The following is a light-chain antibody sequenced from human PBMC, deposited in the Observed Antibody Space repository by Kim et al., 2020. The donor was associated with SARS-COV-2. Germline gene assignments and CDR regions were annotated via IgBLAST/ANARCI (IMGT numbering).Light chain of an antibody. Sequence: LTQPRSVSGSPGQSVTISCTGTSSDVGGYNYVSWYQQHPGKAPKLMIYDVSKRPSGVPDRFSGSKSGNTASLTISGLQAEDEADYYCCSYAGSYTWVFGGGTQLTVL. CDR2: DVS. CDR1: SSDVGGYNY. V-gene: IGLV2-11*01. J-gene: IGLJ3*02. CDR3: CSYAGSYTWV.